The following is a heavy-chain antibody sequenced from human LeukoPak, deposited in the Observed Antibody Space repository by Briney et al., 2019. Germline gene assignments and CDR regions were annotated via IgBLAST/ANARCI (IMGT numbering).Heavy chain of an antibody. D-gene: IGHD6-13*01. J-gene: IGHJ4*02. CDR1: GFTFNNYA. Sequence: GGSLRLSCAASGFTFNNYAMGWVRQARGKGLEWVSAITGSGIGTYYADSVKGRFTISRDNPKSTLFLQMNSLIAEDTAVYYCAKDLKSAAAGLDYWGQGTLVTVSS. V-gene: IGHV3-23*01. CDR2: ITGSGIGT. CDR3: AKDLKSAAAGLDY.